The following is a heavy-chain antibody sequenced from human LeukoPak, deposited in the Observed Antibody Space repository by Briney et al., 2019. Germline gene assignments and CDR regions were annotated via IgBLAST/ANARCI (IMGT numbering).Heavy chain of an antibody. J-gene: IGHJ4*02. D-gene: IGHD6-19*01. V-gene: IGHV4-59*08. CDR2: IYYSGGT. Sequence: SETLSLTCTVSGGSISGYYWSWIRQPPGKGLEWIGYIYYSGGTNYNPSLKSRVTISVDTSKNQFSLKLSSVTAADTAVYYCARQGTIAVAGTVDYWGQGTLATVSS. CDR3: ARQGTIAVAGTVDY. CDR1: GGSISGYY.